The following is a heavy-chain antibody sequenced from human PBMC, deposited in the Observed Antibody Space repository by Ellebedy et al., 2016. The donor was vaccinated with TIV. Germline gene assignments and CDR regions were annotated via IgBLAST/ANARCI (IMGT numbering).Heavy chain of an antibody. CDR1: GGSISSGGYY. J-gene: IGHJ4*02. CDR2: IYYSGST. CDR3: ASPDYYGSGY. Sequence: SETLSLXXTVSGGSISSGGYYWSWIRQHPGKGLEWIGYIYYSGSTYYNPSLKSRVTISVDTSKNQFSLKLSSVTAADTAVYYCASPDYYGSGYWGQGTLVTVSS. D-gene: IGHD3-10*01. V-gene: IGHV4-31*03.